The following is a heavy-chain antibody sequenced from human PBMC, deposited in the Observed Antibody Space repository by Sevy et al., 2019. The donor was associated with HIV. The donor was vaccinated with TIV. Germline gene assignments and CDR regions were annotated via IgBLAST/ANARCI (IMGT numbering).Heavy chain of an antibody. J-gene: IGHJ6*02. CDR2: IKQDGSDK. D-gene: IGHD3-10*01. CDR1: GLTFRNLW. Sequence: GGSLRLSCAVSGLTFRNLWMSWVRQAPGKGLEWVAYIKQDGSDKYYVDSVRGRFTISRDNAKNSLFLQVNSLRADDTAVYYCARSYFGSGTSYGMDVWGRGTTVTVSS. V-gene: IGHV3-7*01. CDR3: ARSYFGSGTSYGMDV.